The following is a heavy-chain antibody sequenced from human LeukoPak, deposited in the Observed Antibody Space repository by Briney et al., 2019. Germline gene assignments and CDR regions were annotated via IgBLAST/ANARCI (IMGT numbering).Heavy chain of an antibody. Sequence: SGGSLRLSCAASGFSISRYAMHWVRQAPGKGLEWVAVISDDGSNKYYADSVKGRFTISRDNSKNTLYLQMNSLRAEDTAVYYCARESSPGAFDIWGQGTMVTVSS. J-gene: IGHJ3*02. V-gene: IGHV3-30*04. CDR3: ARESSPGAFDI. D-gene: IGHD1-14*01. CDR1: GFSISRYA. CDR2: ISDDGSNK.